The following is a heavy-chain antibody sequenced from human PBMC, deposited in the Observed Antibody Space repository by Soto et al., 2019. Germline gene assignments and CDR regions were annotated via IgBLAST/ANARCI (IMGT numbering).Heavy chain of an antibody. V-gene: IGHV1-69*13. CDR1: GGTFSSYA. CDR3: AGDMGYHGDYGY. CDR2: IIPIFGTA. J-gene: IGHJ4*02. Sequence: SVKVSCKASGGTFSSYAISWVRQAPGQGLEWMGGIIPIFGTANYAQKFQGRVTITADESTSTAYMELSSLRSEDTAVYYCAGDMGYHGDYGYWGQGTLVTVSS. D-gene: IGHD4-17*01.